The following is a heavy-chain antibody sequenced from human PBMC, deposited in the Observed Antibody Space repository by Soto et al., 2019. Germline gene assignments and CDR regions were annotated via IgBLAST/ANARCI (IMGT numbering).Heavy chain of an antibody. J-gene: IGHJ3*02. V-gene: IGHV1-69*02. Sequence: QVQLVQSGAEVKKPGSSVKVSCKASGGTFSSYTISWVRQAPGQGLEWMGRIIPILGIANYAQKFQGRVTITADKSTSTAYMELSSLRSEDTAVYYCAHRGSPRPDAFDIWGQGTMVTVSS. D-gene: IGHD1-26*01. CDR1: GGTFSSYT. CDR3: AHRGSPRPDAFDI. CDR2: IIPILGIA.